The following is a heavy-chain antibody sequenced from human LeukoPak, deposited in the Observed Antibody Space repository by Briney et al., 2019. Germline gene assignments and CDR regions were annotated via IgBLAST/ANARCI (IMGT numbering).Heavy chain of an antibody. J-gene: IGHJ6*03. D-gene: IGHD2-15*01. Sequence: GGSLRLSCAASGFTFSSYAITWVRQAPGKGLEWVSSIRSTGDSTFYADSVKGRFTISRDNSKNTVYLLMNSLRTEDTAVYYCGRSRRIDASLYYYMDVWGKGTTVTVSS. V-gene: IGHV3-23*01. CDR3: GRSRRIDASLYYYMDV. CDR2: IRSTGDST. CDR1: GFTFSSYA.